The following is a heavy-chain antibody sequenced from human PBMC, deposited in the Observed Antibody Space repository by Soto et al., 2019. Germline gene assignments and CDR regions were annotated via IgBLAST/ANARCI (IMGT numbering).Heavy chain of an antibody. CDR3: ARDFTDSGSYNPDYYYGMDV. Sequence: GASVKVSCKASGGTFSCYAISWVRQSPGQGLEWMGGIIPIFGTANYAQKFQGRVTITADESTSTAYMELSSLRSEDTAVYYCARDFTDSGSYNPDYYYGMDVWGQGTTVTVSS. V-gene: IGHV1-69*13. CDR1: GGTFSCYA. J-gene: IGHJ6*02. CDR2: IIPIFGTA. D-gene: IGHD1-26*01.